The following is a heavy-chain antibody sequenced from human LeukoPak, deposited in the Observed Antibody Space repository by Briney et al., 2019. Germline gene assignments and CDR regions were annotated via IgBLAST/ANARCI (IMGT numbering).Heavy chain of an antibody. CDR2: ISSSGSTI. V-gene: IGHV3-11*04. Sequence: GGSLRLSCAASGFTFSDYYMSWIRQAPGKGLEWVSYISSSGSTIYYADSVKGRFTISRDNAKNSLYLQMNSLRAEDTAVYYCASPLTHYYGSGSQLDYWGQGTLVTVSS. D-gene: IGHD3-10*01. J-gene: IGHJ4*02. CDR1: GFTFSDYY. CDR3: ASPLTHYYGSGSQLDY.